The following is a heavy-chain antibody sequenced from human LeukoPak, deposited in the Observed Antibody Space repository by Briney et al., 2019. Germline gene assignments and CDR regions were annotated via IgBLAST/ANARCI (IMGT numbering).Heavy chain of an antibody. CDR2: INPNSGGT. D-gene: IGHD3-3*01. V-gene: IGHV1-2*02. J-gene: IGHJ6*02. Sequence: ASVKVSCKASGYTFTGYYMHWVRQAPGQGVEWMGWINPNSGGTNYAQKFQGRVTMTRDTSISTAYMELSRLRSDDTAVYYCARVNRSYYDFWSGYDSYNGMDVWGQGTTVTVSS. CDR1: GYTFTGYY. CDR3: ARVNRSYYDFWSGYDSYNGMDV.